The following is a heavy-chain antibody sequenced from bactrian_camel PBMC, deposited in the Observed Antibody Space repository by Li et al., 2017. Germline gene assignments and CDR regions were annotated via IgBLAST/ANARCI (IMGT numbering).Heavy chain of an antibody. J-gene: IGHJ4*01. CDR2: IYSDDST. CDR3: AARWCDRSWYDY. Sequence: HVQLVESGGGSVQAGGSLRLSCRFATGYSAVTLCMGWFRQAPGKERKGVASIYSDDSTTYRDSVKGRFTASNDHAKNILYLQMNSLKPEDTAMYYCAARWCDRSWYDYWGQGTQVTVSS. CDR1: GYSAVTLC. V-gene: IGHV3S53*01. D-gene: IGHD2*01.